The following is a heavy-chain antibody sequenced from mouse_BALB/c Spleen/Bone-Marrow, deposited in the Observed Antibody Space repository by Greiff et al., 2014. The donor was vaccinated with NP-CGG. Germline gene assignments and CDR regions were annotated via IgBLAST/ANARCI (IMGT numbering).Heavy chain of an antibody. Sequence: QVQLQQSGAELVKPGASVKLSCKASGCTFTTYWMHWVKLRPGQGFEWIGEINPSNGDTNYNEKFKRKATLTVDKSSSTAYMQLSILTSEDSAVDYCTIEYGSMSKDYYALDYWGQGTSVTVSS. J-gene: IGHJ4*01. CDR3: TIEYGSMSKDYYALDY. CDR2: INPSNGDT. V-gene: IGHV1S16*01. D-gene: IGHD2-10*02. CDR1: GCTFTTYW.